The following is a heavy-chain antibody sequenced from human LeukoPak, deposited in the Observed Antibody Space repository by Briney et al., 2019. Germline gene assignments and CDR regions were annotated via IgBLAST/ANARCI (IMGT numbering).Heavy chain of an antibody. CDR3: ARDMKGRIAARLYYYYGMDV. V-gene: IGHV4-4*07. Sequence: SETLSLTCTVSGGSISSYYWSWIRQPAGKGLEWIGRIYTSGSTNYNPSLKSRVTMSVDTSKNQFSLKLSSVTAADTAVYYCARDMKGRIAARLYYYYGMDVWGQGTTVTVSS. CDR1: GGSISSYY. D-gene: IGHD6-6*01. CDR2: IYTSGST. J-gene: IGHJ6*02.